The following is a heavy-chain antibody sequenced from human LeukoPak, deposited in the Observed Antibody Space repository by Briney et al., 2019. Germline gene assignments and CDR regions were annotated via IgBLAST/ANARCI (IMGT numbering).Heavy chain of an antibody. CDR3: ATRTYRAHFDH. J-gene: IGHJ4*02. CDR2: LNFRGSL. V-gene: IGHV4-39*01. Sequence: TSETLSLTCTVSGGSITSGDYYWNWVRQPPGKGLEWIGNLNFRGSLFYHPSLKSRVTMPADPSQNQFSLRLMSVTAADTAVYYCATRTYRAHFDHWGQGTLVTVSS. CDR1: GGSITSGDYY. D-gene: IGHD4/OR15-4a*01.